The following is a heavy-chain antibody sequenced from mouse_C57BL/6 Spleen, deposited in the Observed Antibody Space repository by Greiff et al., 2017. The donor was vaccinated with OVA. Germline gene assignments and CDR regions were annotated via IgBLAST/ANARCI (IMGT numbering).Heavy chain of an antibody. D-gene: IGHD1-1*01. CDR2: IYPGSGNT. CDR1: GYTFTDYY. J-gene: IGHJ1*03. CDR3: ASRGSSPYWYFDV. V-gene: IGHV1-76*01. Sequence: QVHVKQSGAELVRPGASVKLSCKASGYTFTDYYINWVKQRPGQGLEWIARIYPGSGNTYYNEKFKGKATLTAAKSSSTAYMQLSILTSEDSAVYFGASRGSSPYWYFDVWGTGTTVTVSS.